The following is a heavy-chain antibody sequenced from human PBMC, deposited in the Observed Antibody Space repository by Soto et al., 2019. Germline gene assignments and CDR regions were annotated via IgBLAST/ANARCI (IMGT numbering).Heavy chain of an antibody. D-gene: IGHD4-4*01. CDR2: IWYDGSNK. V-gene: IGHV3-33*01. Sequence: GGSLRLSCAASGFTFSSYGRHWVRQAPGKGLEWVAVIWYDGSNKYYADSVKGRFTISRDNSKNTLYLQMNSLRAEDTAVYYCAREAAPYSNSYYYYYGIDVWGQGTPVTVSS. J-gene: IGHJ6*02. CDR3: AREAAPYSNSYYYYYGIDV. CDR1: GFTFSSYG.